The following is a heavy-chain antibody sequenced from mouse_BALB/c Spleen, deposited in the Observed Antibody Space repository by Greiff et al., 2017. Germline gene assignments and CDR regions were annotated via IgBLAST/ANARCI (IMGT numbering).Heavy chain of an antibody. CDR1: GFTFSNYW. V-gene: IGHV6-6*02. CDR3: TRDYGNYIFAY. J-gene: IGHJ3*01. D-gene: IGHD2-1*01. Sequence: EVKVEESGGGLVQPGGSMKLSCVASGFTFSNYWMNWVRQSPEKGLEWVAEIRLKSNNYATHYAESVKGRFTISRDDSKSSVYLQMNNLRAEDTGIYYCTRDYGNYIFAYWGQGTLVTVSA. CDR2: IRLKSNNYAT.